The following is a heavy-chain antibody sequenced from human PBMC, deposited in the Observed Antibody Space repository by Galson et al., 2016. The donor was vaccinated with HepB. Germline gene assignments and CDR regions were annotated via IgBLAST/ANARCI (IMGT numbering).Heavy chain of an antibody. CDR3: AKGVVRFSEWISYGGYYMDI. Sequence: SLRLSCAASGFTFSNYAMNWVRQAPGKGLDWVSAISAAGGSTYYADSAKGRFVISRDNFKNTLYLQLNSLRTDDTATYYCAKGVVRFSEWISYGGYYMDIWGKGTTVTVSS. CDR2: ISAAGGST. D-gene: IGHD3-3*01. V-gene: IGHV3-23*01. CDR1: GFTFSNYA. J-gene: IGHJ6*03.